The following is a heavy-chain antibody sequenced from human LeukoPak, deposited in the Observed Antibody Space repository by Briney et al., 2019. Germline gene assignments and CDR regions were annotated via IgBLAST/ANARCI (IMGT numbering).Heavy chain of an antibody. Sequence: SETLSLTCTVSGYSISSGYYWGWIRQPPGKGLEWIGSIYHSGSTYYNPPLKSRVTISVDTSKNQFSLQLNSVTPEDTAVYYCARGPGGWYYFDYWGQGTLVTVSS. CDR2: IYHSGST. V-gene: IGHV4-38-2*02. CDR3: ARGPGGWYYFDY. D-gene: IGHD2-8*02. CDR1: GYSISSGYY. J-gene: IGHJ4*02.